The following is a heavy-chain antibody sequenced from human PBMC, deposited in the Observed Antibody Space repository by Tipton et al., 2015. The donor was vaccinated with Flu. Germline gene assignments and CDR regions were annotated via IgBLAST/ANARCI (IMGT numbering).Heavy chain of an antibody. CDR2: IWYDGSNK. J-gene: IGHJ4*02. CDR1: GFTFSSYA. CDR3: ARGFIRLCDY. Sequence: QLVQSGGGVVQPGRSLRLSCAASGFTFSSYAMHWVRQAPGKGLEWVAGIWYDGSNKYYADSVKGRFTISRDNSKNTLYLQMNSLRAEDTAVYYCARGFIRLCDYWGQGTLVTVSS. V-gene: IGHV3-33*01. D-gene: IGHD3-16*01.